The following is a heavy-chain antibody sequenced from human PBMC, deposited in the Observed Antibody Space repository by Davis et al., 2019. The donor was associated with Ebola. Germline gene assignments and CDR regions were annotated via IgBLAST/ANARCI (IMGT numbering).Heavy chain of an antibody. CDR2: ISYDGSNK. V-gene: IGHV3-30*04. Sequence: PGGSLRLSCAASGFTFSSYAMHWVRQAPGKGLEWVAVISYDGSNKYYADSVKGRFTISRDNSKNTLYLQMNSLRAEDTAVYYCASSSWQYYFDYWGQGTLVTVSS. CDR1: GFTFSSYA. D-gene: IGHD6-13*01. CDR3: ASSSWQYYFDY. J-gene: IGHJ4*02.